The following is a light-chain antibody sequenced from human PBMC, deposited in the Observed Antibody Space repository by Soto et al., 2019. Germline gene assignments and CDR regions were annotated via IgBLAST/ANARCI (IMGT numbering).Light chain of an antibody. CDR3: QQYNNWPLT. Sequence: EKALTQSPVTLSLSPGERATLSCRASQSVSSNLAWYQQRPGQAPRLLIYGASTRASGVPDRFSGSGSGTEFILTISSLQSEDSSVYYCQQYNNWPLTFGAGTKVDIK. J-gene: IGKJ4*01. V-gene: IGKV3-15*01. CDR2: GAS. CDR1: QSVSSN.